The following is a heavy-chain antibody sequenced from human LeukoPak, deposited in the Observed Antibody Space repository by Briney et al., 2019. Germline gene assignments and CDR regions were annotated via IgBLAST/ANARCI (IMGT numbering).Heavy chain of an antibody. Sequence: SETLSLTCTASGGSISSYYWSWIRQPAGKGLEWIGRIYTSGSTNYNPSLKSRVTMSVDTSKNQFSLKLSSVTAADTAVYYCARDRDLLWFGELSVWFDPWGQGTLVTVSS. D-gene: IGHD3-10*01. CDR3: ARDRDLLWFGELSVWFDP. CDR1: GGSISSYY. J-gene: IGHJ5*02. V-gene: IGHV4-4*07. CDR2: IYTSGST.